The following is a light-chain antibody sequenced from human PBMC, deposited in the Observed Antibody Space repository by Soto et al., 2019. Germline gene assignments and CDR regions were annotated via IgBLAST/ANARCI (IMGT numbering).Light chain of an antibody. V-gene: IGKV3-15*01. Sequence: EIVLTQSPGTLSLSPGERATLSCRASQSVSNNYLAWYQQKPGQAPRLLIYGVSTRATGVPTRFSGSVSGTEFTLTISSLQSEDFAVYYCQQYNNWPPTFGQGTKVDIK. CDR3: QQYNNWPPT. CDR2: GVS. J-gene: IGKJ1*01. CDR1: QSVSNN.